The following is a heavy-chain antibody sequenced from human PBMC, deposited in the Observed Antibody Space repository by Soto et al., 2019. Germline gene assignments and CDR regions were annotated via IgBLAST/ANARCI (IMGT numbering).Heavy chain of an antibody. CDR2: IIPIFGTA. J-gene: IGHJ5*02. CDR1: GGTFSSYA. Sequence: SVKVSGKASGGTFSSYAISWVRQAPGQGLEWMGGIIPIFGTANYAQKFQGRVTITADESTSTAYMELSSLRSEDTAVYYCARARIVVVTAMPDWFDPWGQGTLVTVSS. CDR3: ARARIVVVTAMPDWFDP. V-gene: IGHV1-69*13. D-gene: IGHD2-21*02.